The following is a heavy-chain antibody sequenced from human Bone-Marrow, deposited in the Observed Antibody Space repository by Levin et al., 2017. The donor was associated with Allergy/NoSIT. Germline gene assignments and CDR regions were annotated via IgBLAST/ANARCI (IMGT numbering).Heavy chain of an antibody. Sequence: HGESLKISCKGSGYSFTSYWIGWVRQMPGKGLEWMGISDPGDSDTRYSPSFQGQVTISADKSISTAYLPWRSLKASDTAMYYCANLTQSRDGNGLDVDLWGQGTLVTVSS. V-gene: IGHV5-51*01. CDR1: GYSFTSYW. J-gene: IGHJ4*02. CDR3: ANLTQSRDGNGLDVDL. D-gene: IGHD5-24*01. CDR2: SDPGDSDT.